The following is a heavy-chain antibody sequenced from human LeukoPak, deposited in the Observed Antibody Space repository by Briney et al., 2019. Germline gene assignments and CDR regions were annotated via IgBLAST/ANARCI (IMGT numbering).Heavy chain of an antibody. J-gene: IGHJ5*02. CDR1: GYTFTDYY. D-gene: IGHD1-14*01. Sequence: ASVKVSCKASGYTFTDYYIHWVRQAPGQGREWMGRINPNSGGTNYAQRFQGRVTVTRDTSISTAYMELSTLRSDDAAVYYCARDKRSTAGNWFDPWGQGTLVTVSS. CDR2: INPNSGGT. V-gene: IGHV1-2*06. CDR3: ARDKRSTAGNWFDP.